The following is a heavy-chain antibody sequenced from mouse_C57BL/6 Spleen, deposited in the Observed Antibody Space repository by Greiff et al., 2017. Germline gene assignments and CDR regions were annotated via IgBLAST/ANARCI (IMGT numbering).Heavy chain of an antibody. V-gene: IGHV1-15*01. CDR2: IEPETGGT. CDR3: TGGYFDV. CDR1: GYTFTDYE. Sequence: VKLQESGAELVRPGASVTLSCKASGYTFTDYEMHWVKQTPVHGLEWIGAIEPETGGTAYNQKFKGKAILTADKSSSTAYMELRSLTSEDSAVYYCTGGYFDVWGTGTTVTVSS. J-gene: IGHJ1*03.